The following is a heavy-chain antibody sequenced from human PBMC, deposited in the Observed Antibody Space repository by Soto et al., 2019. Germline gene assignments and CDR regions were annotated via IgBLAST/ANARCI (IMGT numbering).Heavy chain of an antibody. CDR3: ARVLRDVLSDRYYWYFDL. D-gene: IGHD3-16*02. J-gene: IGHJ2*01. Sequence: QVQLQESGPGLVKPSQTLSLTCTVSGASISSGGYYWGWIRQHPGKGLEWIGFIYYIGTSYYNPSLESPIILSVDTSKTHFSLHPTSVTAADTAVYYCARVLRDVLSDRYYWYFDLWGRGTLVTVSS. V-gene: IGHV4-31*01. CDR2: IYYIGTS. CDR1: GASISSGGYY.